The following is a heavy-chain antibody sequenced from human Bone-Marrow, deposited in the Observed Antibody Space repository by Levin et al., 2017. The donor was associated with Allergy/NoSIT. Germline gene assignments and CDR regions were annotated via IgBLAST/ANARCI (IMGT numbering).Heavy chain of an antibody. CDR1: GYSFSTYY. D-gene: IGHD2-2*01. CDR3: ARQRVSRYCTSTTCYGWFDP. Sequence: GESLKISCKASGYSFSTYYIAWVRQMPGKGLEWMGIIYPGDSNTRYSPSFQGQVTISADRSISTAYLQWSSLKTSDSAIYYCARQRVSRYCTSTTCYGWFDPWGQGTLVTVSS. J-gene: IGHJ5*02. CDR2: IYPGDSNT. V-gene: IGHV5-51*01.